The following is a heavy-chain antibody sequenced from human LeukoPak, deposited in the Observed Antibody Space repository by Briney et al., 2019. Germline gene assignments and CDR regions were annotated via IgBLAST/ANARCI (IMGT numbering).Heavy chain of an antibody. CDR2: ISGSGGST. D-gene: IGHD2-2*01. CDR3: AKDSAYRSSTSCYFDY. CDR1: GFTFSSYA. V-gene: IGHV3-23*01. J-gene: IGHJ4*02. Sequence: GGSLRLSCAASGFTFSSYAMSWVRQAPGKGLEWVSAISGSGGSTYYADSVKGRFTISRDNSKNTLYLQMNSLRAEDTAVYYCAKDSAYRSSTSCYFDYWGQGTLVTVSS.